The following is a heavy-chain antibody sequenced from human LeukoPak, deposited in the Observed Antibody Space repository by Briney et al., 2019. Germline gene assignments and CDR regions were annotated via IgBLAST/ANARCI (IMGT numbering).Heavy chain of an antibody. CDR3: AKGAQWLDS. Sequence: GGSLRLSYAASGFTFSSYAMSWVRQAPGKGLEWVAVISYDGSNKYYADSVKGRFTISRDNSKNTLYLQMNSLRAEDTAVYYCAKGAQWLDSWGQGTLVTVSS. J-gene: IGHJ5*02. CDR1: GFTFSSYA. CDR2: ISYDGSNK. V-gene: IGHV3-30*18. D-gene: IGHD6-19*01.